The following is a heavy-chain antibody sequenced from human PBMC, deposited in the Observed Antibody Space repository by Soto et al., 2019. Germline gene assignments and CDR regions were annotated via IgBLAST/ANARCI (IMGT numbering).Heavy chain of an antibody. J-gene: IGHJ4*02. CDR1: GGSISKYY. V-gene: IGHV4-59*01. CDR2: IYYSGST. CDR3: ARRTYDFWSGYYLXY. D-gene: IGHD3-3*01. Sequence: SETLSLTCTVSGGSISKYYWSWIRQSPGKGLEWIGYIYYSGSTNYNPSLKSRVTISVDTSKNQFSLKLSSVTAADTAVYYCARRTYDFWSGYYLXYWGQGTLVTVSS.